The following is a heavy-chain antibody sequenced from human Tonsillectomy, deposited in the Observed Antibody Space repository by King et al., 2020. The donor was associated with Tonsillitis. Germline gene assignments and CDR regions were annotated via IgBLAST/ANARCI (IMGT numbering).Heavy chain of an antibody. D-gene: IGHD3-22*01. Sequence: VQLVQSGAEVKKPGSSVKVSCKASGGTFSNYAISWVRQAPGQGLEWMGGVIPIFGTANYAQKFQGRGTITADESTSPAYMEVSSLRSEDTAVYYCARTDYYDSSGYYWTFDYWGQGTLVTVSS. CDR2: VIPIFGTA. CDR1: GGTFSNYA. V-gene: IGHV1-69*12. J-gene: IGHJ4*02. CDR3: ARTDYYDSSGYYWTFDY.